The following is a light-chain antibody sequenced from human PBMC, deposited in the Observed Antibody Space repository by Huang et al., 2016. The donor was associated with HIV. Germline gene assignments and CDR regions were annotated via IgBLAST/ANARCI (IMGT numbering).Light chain of an antibody. CDR2: AAS. Sequence: DIQMTQSPSSLSASVGDRVTITCRASQSISSYLNCYQQKPGKAPELLIYAASSLQSGVPSRFSGSGSGTDFTLTISSLQPEDFATYYCQQSYSTPFTFGPGTKVDIK. J-gene: IGKJ3*01. V-gene: IGKV1-39*01. CDR3: QQSYSTPFT. CDR1: QSISSY.